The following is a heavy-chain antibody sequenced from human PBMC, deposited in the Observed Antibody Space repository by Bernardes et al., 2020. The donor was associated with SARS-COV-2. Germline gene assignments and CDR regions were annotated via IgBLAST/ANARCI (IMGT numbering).Heavy chain of an antibody. Sequence: GGSLRLSCAASGFTFSDYYMSWIRQAPGKGLEWVSYISSSGSTIYYADSVKGRFTISRDNAKNSLYLQMNSLRAEDTAVYYCARGGVDSDYYYYYYGMDVWGQGTTVTVSS. CDR2: ISSSGSTI. J-gene: IGHJ6*02. CDR3: ARGGVDSDYYYYYYGMDV. V-gene: IGHV3-11*01. D-gene: IGHD3-9*01. CDR1: GFTFSDYY.